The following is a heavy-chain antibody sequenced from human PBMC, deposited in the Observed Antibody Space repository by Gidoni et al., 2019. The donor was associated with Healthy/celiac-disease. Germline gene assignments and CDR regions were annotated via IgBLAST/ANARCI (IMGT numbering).Heavy chain of an antibody. J-gene: IGHJ4*02. CDR2: IIPIVGTA. Sequence: QVPLVQSGAEVKKPGSSMKVSCQASGGTFSSYAISWVRQAPGQGLEWMGGIIPIVGTANYAQKFQGRVTITADKSTSTAYMELSSLRSEDTAVYYCARRVEGYYFDYWGQGTLVTVSS. CDR3: ARRVEGYYFDY. D-gene: IGHD2-2*01. CDR1: GGTFSSYA. V-gene: IGHV1-69*06.